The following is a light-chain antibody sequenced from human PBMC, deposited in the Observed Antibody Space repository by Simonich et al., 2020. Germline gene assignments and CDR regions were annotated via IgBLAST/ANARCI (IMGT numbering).Light chain of an antibody. Sequence: QLVLTQSPSASASLGASVKLTCTLSSGHSSYAIAWHQQQPEKGPRYLMKLNSDGSHSKGDGIPARFSGSSSGAERYLTISSLQSEDEADYYCQTWGTVIQVFGGGTKLTVL. CDR1: SGHSSYA. CDR2: LNSDGSH. V-gene: IGLV4-69*01. CDR3: QTWGTVIQV. J-gene: IGLJ3*02.